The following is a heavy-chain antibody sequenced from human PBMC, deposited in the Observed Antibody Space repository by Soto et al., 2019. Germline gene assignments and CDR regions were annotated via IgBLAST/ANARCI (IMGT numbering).Heavy chain of an antibody. J-gene: IGHJ6*02. CDR1: GFTFSIYW. CDR3: AREGRSGNYYYYYGMDV. Sequence: GGSLRLSCEASGFTFSIYWMSWVRQAPGKGLEWVAIIKQDGSEKYYVDSVKGRFTISRDNAKNSLYLQMNSLRAEDTAVYYCAREGRSGNYYYYYGMDVWGQGTTVTVSS. CDR2: IKQDGSEK. V-gene: IGHV3-7*03. D-gene: IGHD1-26*01.